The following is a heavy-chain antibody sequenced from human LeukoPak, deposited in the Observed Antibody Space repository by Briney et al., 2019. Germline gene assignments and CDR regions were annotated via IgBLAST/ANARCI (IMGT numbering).Heavy chain of an antibody. CDR1: GYHFTSYW. CDR3: ARRITIFGVVSDYFDY. CDR2: IYPGDSDT. J-gene: IGHJ4*02. V-gene: IGHV5-51*01. Sequence: GESLKISCKGSGYHFTSYWIVWVRQLPGKGLEWMRIIYPGDSDTRYSPSFQGQVTISADKSISTAYLQWSSLKASDTAMYYCARRITIFGVVSDYFDYWGQGTLVTVSS. D-gene: IGHD3-3*01.